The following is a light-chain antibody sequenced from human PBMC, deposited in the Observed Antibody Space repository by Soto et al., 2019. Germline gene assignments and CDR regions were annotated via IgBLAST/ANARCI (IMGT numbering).Light chain of an antibody. Sequence: DIQMTQSPSTLSASVGDRVTITCRTSQSISNWLAWYQQKPGKAPELLIYDVSNLESGVPSRFSGSGSGTEFTLTISSLQPDDFATYYCQQYNTYMLTFGGGTTVEIK. CDR3: QQYNTYMLT. J-gene: IGKJ4*01. V-gene: IGKV1-5*01. CDR2: DVS. CDR1: QSISNW.